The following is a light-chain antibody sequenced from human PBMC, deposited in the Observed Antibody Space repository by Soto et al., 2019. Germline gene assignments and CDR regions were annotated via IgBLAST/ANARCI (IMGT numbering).Light chain of an antibody. J-gene: IGKJ1*01. CDR2: GAS. CDR1: QGININY. V-gene: IGKV3-20*01. Sequence: EIVLTQSPGTLSLSPGERATLSGRATQGININYLAWYQQKPGQSHRLLMYGASFRATGIRDRFSGSGSGTDLTLTISRLEPEDFAVYYCQQDDNAPRTVGQGTKVEIK. CDR3: QQDDNAPRT.